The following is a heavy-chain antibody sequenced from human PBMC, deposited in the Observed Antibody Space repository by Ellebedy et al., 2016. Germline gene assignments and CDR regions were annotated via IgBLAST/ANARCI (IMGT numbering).Heavy chain of an antibody. Sequence: GESLKISXTASGLSFNTFFMSWVRQAPGKGLEWVSTISANSDITRYADSVKGRFTVSRDNSRNTVYLRMNNLRVEDTALYYCRQGHYADLWGQGTRVTVSS. CDR3: RQGHYADL. CDR1: GLSFNTFF. CDR2: ISANSDIT. V-gene: IGHV3-23*01. D-gene: IGHD4-17*01. J-gene: IGHJ5*02.